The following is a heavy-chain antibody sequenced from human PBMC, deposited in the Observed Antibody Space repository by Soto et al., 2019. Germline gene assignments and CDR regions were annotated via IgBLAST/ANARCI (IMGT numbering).Heavy chain of an antibody. V-gene: IGHV3-7*05. CDR1: GFTFSSYW. CDR2: IKQDGSET. Sequence: GGSLRLSCAASGFTFSSYWMSWVRQAPGKGLEWVANIKQDGSETYYADSVKGRFTISRDNSKNTLYLQMNSLRAEDTAVYYCAKDQRDYYDSSGYGFQFDYWGQGTLVTVSS. CDR3: AKDQRDYYDSSGYGFQFDY. J-gene: IGHJ4*02. D-gene: IGHD3-22*01.